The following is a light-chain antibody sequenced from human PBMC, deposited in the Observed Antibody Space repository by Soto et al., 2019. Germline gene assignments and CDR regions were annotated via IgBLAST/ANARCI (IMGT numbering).Light chain of an antibody. J-gene: IGLJ1*01. CDR3: AASADSLSGPYYV. CDR1: SSNIGSNY. Sequence: QSVLTQPPSASGTPGQRVTISCSGSSSNIGSNYVYWYQQLPGTAPKLLIYRNNQRPSGVPDRFSGSKSGTSASLAISGLRSEDEADYYCAASADSLSGPYYVFGTRTMDTV. CDR2: RNN. V-gene: IGLV1-47*01.